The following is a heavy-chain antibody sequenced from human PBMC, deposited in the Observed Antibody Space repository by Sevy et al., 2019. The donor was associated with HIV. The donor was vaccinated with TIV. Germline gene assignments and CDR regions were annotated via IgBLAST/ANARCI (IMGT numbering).Heavy chain of an antibody. Sequence: SETLSLTCGVSGGSISSSNWWHWVRQPPGKGLEWIGEIYRSGSTNYNPSLKSRVTISVDNSKNQLSLQLNSVTAADTAVYYCARGFDTPRGFDHWGQGTLVTVSS. V-gene: IGHV4-4*02. CDR1: GGSISSSNW. CDR3: ARGFDTPRGFDH. J-gene: IGHJ5*02. D-gene: IGHD3-10*01. CDR2: IYRSGST.